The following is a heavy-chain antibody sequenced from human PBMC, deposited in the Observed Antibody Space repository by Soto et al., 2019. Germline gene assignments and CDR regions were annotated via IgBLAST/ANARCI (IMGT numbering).Heavy chain of an antibody. CDR1: GGSISSYY. J-gene: IGHJ5*02. CDR2: IYYSGST. V-gene: IGHV4-59*01. D-gene: IGHD2-15*01. Sequence: SETLSLTCTVSGGSISSYYWSWIRQPPGKGLEWIGYIYYSGSTNYNPSLKSRVTISVDTSKNQFFLKLSSVTAADTAVYYCAGGAVVTPWWFDPWGQGTLVTVSS. CDR3: AGGAVVTPWWFDP.